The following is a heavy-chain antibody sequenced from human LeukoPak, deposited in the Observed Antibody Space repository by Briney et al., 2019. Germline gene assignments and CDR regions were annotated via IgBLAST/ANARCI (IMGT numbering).Heavy chain of an antibody. CDR2: ISSRSESK. J-gene: IGHJ4*02. CDR3: ARDRSYGAFPNY. CDR1: GFTFSTSG. Sequence: GGSLRLSCAASGFTFSTSGMNWVRQAPGKGLQWVAYISSRSESKYYAASVKGRFTISRDNARNSLYLQMNSLRDDDTAVYYCARDRSYGAFPNYWGQGTLVTVSS. V-gene: IGHV3-48*02. D-gene: IGHD4-17*01.